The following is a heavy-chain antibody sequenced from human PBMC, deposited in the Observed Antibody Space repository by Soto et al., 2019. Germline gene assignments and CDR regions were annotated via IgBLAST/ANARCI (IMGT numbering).Heavy chain of an antibody. CDR3: ATKEMATITY. J-gene: IGHJ4*02. CDR2: IYYSGST. V-gene: IGHV4-39*01. CDR1: GGSISSSSYY. D-gene: IGHD5-12*01. Sequence: QLQLQESGPGLVKPSETLSLTCTVSGGSISSSSYYWGWIRQPPGKGLEWIGSIYYSGSTYYNPSLKSRVTISVDPSKNQFSLKLSSVTAADTAVYSCATKEMATITYWGQGTLVTVSS.